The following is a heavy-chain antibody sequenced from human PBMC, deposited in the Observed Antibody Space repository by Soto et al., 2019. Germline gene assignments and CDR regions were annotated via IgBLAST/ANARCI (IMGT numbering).Heavy chain of an antibody. D-gene: IGHD3-16*01. V-gene: IGHV3-7*03. Sequence: EVQLVESGGGLVQPGGSLRLSCTASGFTFSSYWMSWVRQAPGKGLGWVANIKKDGSGKYYVDSVKGRFSISRDNATNSLYLQMNSLRVEDTAVYYCVRVGRLGGYWGQGALVTVSS. CDR3: VRVGRLGGY. J-gene: IGHJ4*02. CDR2: IKKDGSGK. CDR1: GFTFSSYW.